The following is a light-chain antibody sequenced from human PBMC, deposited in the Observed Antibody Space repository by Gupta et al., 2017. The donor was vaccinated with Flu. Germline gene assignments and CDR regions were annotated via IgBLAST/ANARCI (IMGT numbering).Light chain of an antibody. CDR3: TSYVSRNTWV. V-gene: IGLV2-14*04. CDR2: DDK. J-gene: IGLJ3*02. CDR1: SRVVGANDY. Sequence: SGTMSWLGSSRVVGANDYVCCYQQTAGTPPLLMYYDDKERPSGVSHRFSGTTSGTTALLSISGLQAEDAAYYYCTSYVSRNTWVFGRGTKLTVL.